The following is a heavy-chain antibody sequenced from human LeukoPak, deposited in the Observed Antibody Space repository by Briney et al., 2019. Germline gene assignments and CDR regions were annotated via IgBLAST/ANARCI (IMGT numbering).Heavy chain of an antibody. Sequence: GGSLRLSCAASGFTFADYAMHWVRQTPGKGLEWVSGISWNSGNIDYADSVKGRFTISRDNAKNSLYLQMNSLRAEDTAVYYCAKDVYGSGSYYFDYWGQGTLVTVSS. J-gene: IGHJ4*02. V-gene: IGHV3-9*01. CDR2: ISWNSGNI. D-gene: IGHD3-10*01. CDR1: GFTFADYA. CDR3: AKDVYGSGSYYFDY.